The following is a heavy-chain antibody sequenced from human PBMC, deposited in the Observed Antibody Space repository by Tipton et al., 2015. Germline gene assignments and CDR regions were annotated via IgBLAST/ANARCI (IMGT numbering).Heavy chain of an antibody. CDR3: ARGDLTMIVVPDY. J-gene: IGHJ4*02. CDR2: IYPDDSDT. CDR1: GYTFSDYW. Sequence: QSGAEVKKPGESLKISCKSSGYTFSDYWIGWVRQMPGKGLEWMGMIYPDDSDTRYSPSFQGQVTISVDKSINSAYLQWNSLKASDTAMYYCARGDLTMIVVPDYWGQGTLVTVSS. V-gene: IGHV5-51*01. D-gene: IGHD3-22*01.